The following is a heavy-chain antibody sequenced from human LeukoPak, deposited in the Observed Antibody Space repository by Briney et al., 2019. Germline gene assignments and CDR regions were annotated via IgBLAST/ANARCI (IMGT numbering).Heavy chain of an antibody. J-gene: IGHJ5*02. V-gene: IGHV1-46*01. D-gene: IGHD2-2*01. CDR2: INPSGGST. CDR3: ARATIVVVPAAQENWFDP. CDR1: GYTFTGYY. Sequence: GASVKVSCKASGYTFTGYYMHWVRQAPGQGLEWMGIINPSGGSTSYAQKFQGRVTMTRDTSTSTVYMELSSLRSEDTAVYYCARATIVVVPAAQENWFDPWGQGTLVTVSS.